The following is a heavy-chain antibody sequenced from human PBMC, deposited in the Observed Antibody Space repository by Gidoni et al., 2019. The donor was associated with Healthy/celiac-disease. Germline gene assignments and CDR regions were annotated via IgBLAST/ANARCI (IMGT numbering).Heavy chain of an antibody. D-gene: IGHD2-2*01. CDR3: TSPSKAAIYYYYGMDV. Sequence: EVQLVESGGGLVQPGGSLKLSCAASGFTFSGSAMHWVRQASGKGLEWVGRIRSKANSYATAYAASVKGRFTISRDDSKNTAYLQMNSLKTEDTAVYYCTSPSKAAIYYYYGMDVWGQGTTVTVSS. V-gene: IGHV3-73*02. CDR2: IRSKANSYAT. CDR1: GFTFSGSA. J-gene: IGHJ6*02.